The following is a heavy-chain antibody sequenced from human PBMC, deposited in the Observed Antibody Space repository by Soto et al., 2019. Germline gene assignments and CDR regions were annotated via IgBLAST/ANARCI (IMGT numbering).Heavy chain of an antibody. D-gene: IGHD3-16*01. CDR3: AKTAGYDYVWGSSGLDP. Sequence: SLKISCAGSGFTFSRYGMHWVRQAPGKGLEWVAVISYDGSDKYYGDSVKGRFTISRDDSKNTLYLQMNSLRVEDTAIYYCAKTAGYDYVWGSSGLDPWGQGTLVTVSS. CDR1: GFTFSRYG. J-gene: IGHJ5*02. CDR2: ISYDGSDK. V-gene: IGHV3-30*18.